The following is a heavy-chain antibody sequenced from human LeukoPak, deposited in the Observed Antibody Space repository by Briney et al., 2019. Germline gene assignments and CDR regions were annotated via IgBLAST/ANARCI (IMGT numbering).Heavy chain of an antibody. CDR1: GYTFTGYY. CDR3: ARGAYSGSYYGSH. CDR2: INPNSGDT. V-gene: IGHV1-2*06. D-gene: IGHD1-26*01. Sequence: ASVKVSCKASGYTFTGYYMHWVRQAPGQGLEWMGRINPNSGDTNYAQQFQGRVTMTRDTSISTAHMELNRLGSDDTAVYYCARGAYSGSYYGSHWGQGTLLTVSS. J-gene: IGHJ4*02.